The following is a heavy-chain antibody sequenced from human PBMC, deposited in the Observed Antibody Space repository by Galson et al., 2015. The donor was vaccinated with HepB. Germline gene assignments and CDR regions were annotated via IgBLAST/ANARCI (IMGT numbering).Heavy chain of an antibody. D-gene: IGHD1-1*01. J-gene: IGHJ4*02. V-gene: IGHV6-1*01. Sequence: CAISGDTVSGYSATWNWIRQSPSRGLEWLGRAYYRTKRAHDSAVSVKSRITINPATSKNQFSLELNSVTPDGAAVYYCANLQPGGDCWGQGTLVTVSS. CDR3: ANLQPGGDC. CDR1: GDTVSGYSAT. CDR2: AYYRTKRAH.